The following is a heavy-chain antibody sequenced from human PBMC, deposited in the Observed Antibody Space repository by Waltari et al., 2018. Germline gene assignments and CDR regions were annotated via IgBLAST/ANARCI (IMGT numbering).Heavy chain of an antibody. CDR2: LYGGGAS. Sequence: EVQLVETGGGLSQPGESLSPSCVASGFNVSDRYLDWVRQAPGKGLEWVSVLYGGGASTYVESVRGRFTITRDDSKNILFLQMNNLRADDSAVYYCATKMGTGAGYLDLWGRGTLVTVSS. D-gene: IGHD1-1*01. CDR1: GFNVSDRY. V-gene: IGHV3-53*02. J-gene: IGHJ2*01. CDR3: ATKMGTGAGYLDL.